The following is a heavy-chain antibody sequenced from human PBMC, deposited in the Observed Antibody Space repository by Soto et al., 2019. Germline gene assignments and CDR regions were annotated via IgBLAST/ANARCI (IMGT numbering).Heavy chain of an antibody. CDR2: INPNSGGT. CDR1: GYTFTGYY. CDR3: ARGYYDSSGYPYYFDY. Sequence: GASVKVSCKASGYTFTGYYMHWVRQAPGQGLEWMGWINPNSGGTNYAQKFQGRVTMTRDTSMSTAYMELSRLRSDDTAVYYCARGYYDSSGYPYYFDYWGQGTLVTVSS. V-gene: IGHV1-2*02. D-gene: IGHD3-22*01. J-gene: IGHJ4*02.